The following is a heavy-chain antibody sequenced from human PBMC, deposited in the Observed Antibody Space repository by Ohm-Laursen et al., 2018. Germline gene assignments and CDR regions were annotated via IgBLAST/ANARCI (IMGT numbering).Heavy chain of an antibody. D-gene: IGHD3-9*01. Sequence: GSLRLSCAATGFIFSSYVMTWVRQAPGKGLEWVSGISGRDGSTYDADSVKGRFTVSRDHSSNTVYLQMSSLRAEDTAVYYCAKGRVRYPNFFEVWGQGTLVTVSS. J-gene: IGHJ4*02. CDR2: ISGRDGST. CDR1: GFIFSSYV. CDR3: AKGRVRYPNFFEV. V-gene: IGHV3-23*01.